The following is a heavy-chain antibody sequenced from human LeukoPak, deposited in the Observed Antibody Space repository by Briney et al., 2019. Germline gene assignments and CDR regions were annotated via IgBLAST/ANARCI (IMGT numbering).Heavy chain of an antibody. CDR1: GFTFSSFG. Sequence: PGRSLRPSCAASGFTFSSFGMHWVRQAPGQGLEWVAVISFDGSNQYYADSVKGRFTIYRDNFKNTVYLQMNSLRAEETAVYYCAKSHPPTVTTEEGEYLQHWGAGNLVSVSS. D-gene: IGHD4-17*01. CDR3: AKSHPPTVTTEEGEYLQH. J-gene: IGHJ1*01. CDR2: ISFDGSNQ. V-gene: IGHV3-30*18.